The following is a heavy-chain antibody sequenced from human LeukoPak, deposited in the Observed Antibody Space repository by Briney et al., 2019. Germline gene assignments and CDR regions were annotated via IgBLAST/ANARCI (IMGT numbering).Heavy chain of an antibody. CDR1: GYTFTGYY. J-gene: IGHJ4*02. V-gene: IGHV1-2*02. Sequence: ASVKVSCKASGYTFTGYYMHWERQAPGQGLEWMGWINPNSGGTNYAQKFQGRVTITRNTSISTTYMELSSLRSEDTAVYYCARALFGVVNPGDDYWGQGTLVTVSS. CDR3: ARALFGVVNPGDDY. D-gene: IGHD3-3*01. CDR2: INPNSGGT.